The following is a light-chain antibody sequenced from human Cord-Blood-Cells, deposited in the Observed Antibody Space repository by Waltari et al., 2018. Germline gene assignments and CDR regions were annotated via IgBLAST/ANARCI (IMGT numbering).Light chain of an antibody. V-gene: IGKV2D-29*02. CDR1: QSLLHSDGKTY. CDR2: EVS. J-gene: IGKJ4*01. CDR3: MQSIQLPLT. Sequence: DIVMTQTPLSLSVTPGQPASISCKSSQSLLHSDGKTYLYWYLQKPGQSPQLLIYEVSNLFSGVPDRFRGSGSGTDFTLKISRVEAEDVGVYYCMQSIQLPLTFGGGTKVEIK.